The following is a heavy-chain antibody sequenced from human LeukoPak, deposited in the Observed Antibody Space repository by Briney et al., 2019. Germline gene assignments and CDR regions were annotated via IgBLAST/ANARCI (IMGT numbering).Heavy chain of an antibody. Sequence: SETLSLTCTVSGGSISSYYWSWIRQPPGKGLEWIANIHYSGGTNYNSSLRSRVTISVDTSKNQISLKLSSVTAADTAVYYCATPSGPGERLGELSFPAWGQGTLVTVSS. CDR3: ATPSGPGERLGELSFPA. CDR1: GGSISSYY. CDR2: IHYSGGT. V-gene: IGHV4-59*01. J-gene: IGHJ5*02. D-gene: IGHD3-16*02.